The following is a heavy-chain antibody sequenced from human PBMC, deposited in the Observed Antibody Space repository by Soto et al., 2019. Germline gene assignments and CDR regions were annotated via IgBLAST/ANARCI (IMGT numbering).Heavy chain of an antibody. V-gene: IGHV3-21*01. Sequence: LRLSCTGSGFPFSAYNINWVRQAPGKGLEWVSSITVCSSHIYQPNSMKGRFTISRDDAKNSVYLQIDSLRDEDTALYYCSRSPEVGVRGAYWGQGTLVTVSS. J-gene: IGHJ4*02. CDR3: SRSPEVGVRGAY. CDR2: ITVCSSHI. CDR1: GFPFSAYN. D-gene: IGHD3-16*01.